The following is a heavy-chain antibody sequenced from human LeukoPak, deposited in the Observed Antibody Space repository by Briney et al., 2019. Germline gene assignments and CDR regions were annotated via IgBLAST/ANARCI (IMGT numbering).Heavy chain of an antibody. CDR1: GYTFTCYG. CDR2: ISAYNGNT. CDR3: TAHEYYYDSSGYYPY. D-gene: IGHD3-22*01. Sequence: GASVKASCTASGYTFTCYGISWVRQAPGQGLEWMGWISAYNGNTNYAQKLQGRVTMTTDTSTSTAYMELRSLRSDDTAVYYCTAHEYYYDSSGYYPYWGQGTLVTVSS. V-gene: IGHV1-18*01. J-gene: IGHJ4*02.